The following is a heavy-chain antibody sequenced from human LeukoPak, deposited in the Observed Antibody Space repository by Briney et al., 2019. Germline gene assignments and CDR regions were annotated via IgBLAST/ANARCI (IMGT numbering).Heavy chain of an antibody. Sequence: ETLSLTCTVSGGSISSSSYYWGWVRQAPGKGLVWVSRINGDGSITTYADSVKGRFTISRDNAKNMLYLQLDSLTAEDTAVYYCSRGLVGYYHDSSTYPDSWGQGTLVTVSS. CDR1: GGSISSSSYY. CDR3: SRGLVGYYHDSSTYPDS. D-gene: IGHD3-22*01. J-gene: IGHJ4*02. V-gene: IGHV3-74*01. CDR2: INGDGSIT.